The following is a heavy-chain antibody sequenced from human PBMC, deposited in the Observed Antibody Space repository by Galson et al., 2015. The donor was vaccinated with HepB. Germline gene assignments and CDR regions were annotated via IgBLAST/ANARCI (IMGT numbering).Heavy chain of an antibody. CDR3: ATVRDYGGNSEWFDP. V-gene: IGHV1-69*06. CDR2: IIPIFGTA. D-gene: IGHD4-23*01. CDR1: GGTFSSYA. Sequence: SVKVSCKASGGTFSSYAISWVRQAPGQGLEWMGGIIPIFGTANYAQKFQGRVTITADKSTSTAYMELSSLRSEDTAVYYCATVRDYGGNSEWFDPWGQGTLVTVSS. J-gene: IGHJ5*02.